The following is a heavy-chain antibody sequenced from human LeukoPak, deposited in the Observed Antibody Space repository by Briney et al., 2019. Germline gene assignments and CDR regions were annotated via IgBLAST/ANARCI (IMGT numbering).Heavy chain of an antibody. J-gene: IGHJ3*02. CDR1: GFTFDDYA. CDR2: INWNSGRR. V-gene: IGHV3-9*01. D-gene: IGHD1-26*01. Sequence: GGSLRLSCAASGFTFDDYAMHWVRQVPGKGLEWVSGINWNSGRRDYADSVEGRITISRDNAKNSLYLQMNSLRPEDTALYYCAKDIRSVGATAFAIRGQGTMVTVSS. CDR3: AKDIRSVGATAFAI.